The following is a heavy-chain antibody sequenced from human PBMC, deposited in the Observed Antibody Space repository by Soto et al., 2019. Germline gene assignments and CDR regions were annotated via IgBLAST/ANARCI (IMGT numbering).Heavy chain of an antibody. J-gene: IGHJ4*02. CDR1: GFTFSSYA. Sequence: GGSQRLSCAASGFTFSSYAMSWVRQAPGKGLEWVSAISGSGGSTYYADSVKGRFTISRDNSKNTLYLQMNSLRAEDTAVYYCAKDAYYDYIWGSYRPSTYYFDYWGQGTLVTVSS. D-gene: IGHD3-16*02. V-gene: IGHV3-23*01. CDR2: ISGSGGST. CDR3: AKDAYYDYIWGSYRPSTYYFDY.